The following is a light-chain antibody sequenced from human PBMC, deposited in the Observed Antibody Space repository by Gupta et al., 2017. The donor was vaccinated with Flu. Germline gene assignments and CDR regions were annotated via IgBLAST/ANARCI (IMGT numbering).Light chain of an antibody. CDR1: QSISNY. CDR3: HQRSKWPPHT. V-gene: IGKV3-11*01. Sequence: EIVLTQSPATLSLSPGERATLSCRASQSISNYLAWYQQKPGQAPRLLIFDASSRATGIPARFSGSGSGTDFTLTISSLEPEDFAVYYCHQRSKWPPHTFGGGTKVEIK. J-gene: IGKJ4*01. CDR2: DAS.